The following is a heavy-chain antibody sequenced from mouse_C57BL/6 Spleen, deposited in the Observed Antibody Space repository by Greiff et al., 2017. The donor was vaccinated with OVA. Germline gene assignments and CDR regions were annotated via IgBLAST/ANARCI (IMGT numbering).Heavy chain of an antibody. V-gene: IGHV1-55*01. CDR1: GYTFTSYW. J-gene: IGHJ1*03. CDR2: IYPGSGST. D-gene: IGHD3-3*01. CDR3: ARGLTGYFDV. Sequence: QVQLQQSGAELVKPGASVKMSCKASGYTFTSYWITWVKQRPGQGLEWIGDIYPGSGSTNYNEKFKSKATLTVDTSSSTAYMQLSSLTSEDSAVYYCARGLTGYFDVWGTGTTVTVSS.